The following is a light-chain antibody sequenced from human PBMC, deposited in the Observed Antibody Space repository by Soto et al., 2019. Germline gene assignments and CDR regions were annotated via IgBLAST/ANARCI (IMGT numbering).Light chain of an antibody. Sequence: QSVLTQPHSASGTPGQRVTISCSCSSSNIGSNTVNWYQQLPGTAPKLLIYNNNQRPSGVPDRFSGSKSGTSASLAISGLQSEDEADYYCAAWDDSLNGLVFGTGTKLTVL. CDR1: SSNIGSNT. V-gene: IGLV1-44*01. CDR2: NNN. J-gene: IGLJ1*01. CDR3: AAWDDSLNGLV.